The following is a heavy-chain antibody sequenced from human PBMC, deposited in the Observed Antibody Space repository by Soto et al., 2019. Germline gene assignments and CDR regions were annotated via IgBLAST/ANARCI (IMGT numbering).Heavy chain of an antibody. CDR2: ISSSSSYI. J-gene: IGHJ3*02. D-gene: IGHD3-10*01. Sequence: GGSLRLSCAASGFTFSSYSMNWVRQAPGKGLEWVSSISSSSSYIYYADSVKGRFTISRDNAKNSLYLQMNSLRAEDTAVYYCARNYGSGSYHDAFDIWGQGTMVTVSS. CDR3: ARNYGSGSYHDAFDI. CDR1: GFTFSSYS. V-gene: IGHV3-21*01.